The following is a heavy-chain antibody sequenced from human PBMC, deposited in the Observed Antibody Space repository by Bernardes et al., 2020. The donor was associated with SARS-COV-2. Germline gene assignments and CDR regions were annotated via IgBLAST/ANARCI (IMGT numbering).Heavy chain of an antibody. CDR3: TTDGWGFGELFSYYYYYGMDV. V-gene: IGHV3-15*01. CDR2: IKSKTDGGTT. D-gene: IGHD3-10*01. CDR1: GFTFSNAW. J-gene: IGHJ6*02. Sequence: SLRLSCAASGFTFSNAWMSWVRQAPGKGLEWVGRIKSKTDGGTTDYAAPVKGRFTISRDDSKNTLYLQMNSLKTEDTAVYYCTTDGWGFGELFSYYYYYGMDVWGQGTTVTVSS.